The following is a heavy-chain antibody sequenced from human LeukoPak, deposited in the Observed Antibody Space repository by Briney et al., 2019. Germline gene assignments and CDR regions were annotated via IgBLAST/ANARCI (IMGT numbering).Heavy chain of an antibody. D-gene: IGHD6-6*01. CDR2: TYYRSKWYN. V-gene: IGHV6-1*01. Sequence: SQTLSLTCAISGDNVSSNSATWNWIRQSPSRGLEWLGRTYYRSKWYNDYAVSVKSRITINTDTSKNQFSLQLHSVTPDDTAVYYCARVRGSSSFWFDPWGQGTLVTVSS. CDR3: ARVRGSSSFWFDP. J-gene: IGHJ5*02. CDR1: GDNVSSNSAT.